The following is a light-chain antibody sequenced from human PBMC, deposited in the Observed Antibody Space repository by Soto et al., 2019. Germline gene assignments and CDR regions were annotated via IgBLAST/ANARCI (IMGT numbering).Light chain of an antibody. J-gene: IGKJ4*01. Sequence: EIVLTQSPGTLSLSPGERATLSCRASQSVSSSYLAWYQQKPGQGPKLLIYGASSRATGIPDRFSGSGSGTDFTLTINRLEPEDFAVYYCEQYDKSITFGGGTKVEIK. CDR1: QSVSSSY. V-gene: IGKV3-20*01. CDR3: EQYDKSIT. CDR2: GAS.